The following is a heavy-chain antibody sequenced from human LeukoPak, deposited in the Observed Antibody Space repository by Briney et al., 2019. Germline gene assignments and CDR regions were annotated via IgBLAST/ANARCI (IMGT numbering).Heavy chain of an antibody. Sequence: ASEKVSCKASGYTFTGYYMHWVRQAPGQELEWMGWINPNSGGTNYAQKFQGRVTMTRDTSISTAYMELSRLRSDDTAVYYCASRIMGLLSGWLDRYYFDYWGQGTLVTVSS. CDR1: GYTFTGYY. D-gene: IGHD6-19*01. V-gene: IGHV1-2*02. CDR3: ASRIMGLLSGWLDRYYFDY. J-gene: IGHJ4*02. CDR2: INPNSGGT.